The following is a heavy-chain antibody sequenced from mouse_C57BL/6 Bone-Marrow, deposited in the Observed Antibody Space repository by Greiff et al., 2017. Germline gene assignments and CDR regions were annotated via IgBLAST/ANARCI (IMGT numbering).Heavy chain of an antibody. Sequence: QVQLQQPGPELVKPGASVKLSCKASGYTFTSYWMHWVKQRPGQGLEWIGNINPSNGGTNSNEKFKSKATLTVDKSSSTAYMQLSSLTSEDSAVYYCARWGLLAFMDYWGQGTSVTVSS. CDR2: INPSNGGT. V-gene: IGHV1-53*01. CDR3: ARWGLLAFMDY. D-gene: IGHD2-3*01. CDR1: GYTFTSYW. J-gene: IGHJ4*01.